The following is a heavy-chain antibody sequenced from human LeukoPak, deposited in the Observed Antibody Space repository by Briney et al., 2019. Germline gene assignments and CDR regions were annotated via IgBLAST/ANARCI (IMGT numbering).Heavy chain of an antibody. J-gene: IGHJ4*02. CDR1: GFTFSSYS. V-gene: IGHV3-21*01. CDR2: ISSSSSYI. D-gene: IGHD6-13*01. Sequence: GGSLRLSCAAPGFTFSSYSMNWVRQAPGKGLEWVSSISSSSSYIYYADSVKGRFTISRDNAKNSLYLQMNSLRAEDTAVYYCARSARYSSSWYQVDYWGQGTLVTVSS. CDR3: ARSARYSSSWYQVDY.